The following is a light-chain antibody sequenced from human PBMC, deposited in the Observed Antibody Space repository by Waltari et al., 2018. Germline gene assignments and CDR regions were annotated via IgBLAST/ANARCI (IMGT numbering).Light chain of an antibody. CDR3: LSYTSSITFV. CDR1: SNDVGNSKH. V-gene: IGLV2-23*02. CDR2: EVT. Sequence: ALTQPASVSGSPGQSITISCTGTSNDVGNSKHVCWYQQHPGKAPKLIISEVTERPSGVSDRFSGSKSGNTASLTISGLQAEDEADYYCLSYTSSITFVFGGGTKLSVL. J-gene: IGLJ2*01.